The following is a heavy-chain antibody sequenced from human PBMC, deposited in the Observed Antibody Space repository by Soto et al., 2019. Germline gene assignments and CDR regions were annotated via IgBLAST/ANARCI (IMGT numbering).Heavy chain of an antibody. CDR1: GYTFTAYY. D-gene: IGHD2-8*01. J-gene: IGHJ6*02. Sequence: VKVSCKASGYTFTAYYMHWVRQAPGQGLEWMGCINPNSGGTNSAQKFQDRVTMTIDRSTTTAYLELRSLTSDDTAVYYCAKNGHPPYYYYGMDVWGQGTTVTVSS. V-gene: IGHV1-2*02. CDR3: AKNGHPPYYYYGMDV. CDR2: INPNSGGT.